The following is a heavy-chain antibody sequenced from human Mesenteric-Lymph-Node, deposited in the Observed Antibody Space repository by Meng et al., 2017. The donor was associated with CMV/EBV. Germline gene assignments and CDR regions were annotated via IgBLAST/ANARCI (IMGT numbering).Heavy chain of an antibody. D-gene: IGHD2-2*02. V-gene: IGHV3-20*04. CDR2: INWNGGST. CDR3: VKDHRYCSSTKCYSADFDI. Sequence: GESLKISCAASGFTFDDYGMSWVRQAPGKGLEWVSGINWNGGSTGYADSVKGRFTISRDNAKNSLYLQMNSLRAEDTALYYCVKDHRYCSSTKCYSADFDIWGQGTMVTVSS. J-gene: IGHJ3*02. CDR1: GFTFDDYG.